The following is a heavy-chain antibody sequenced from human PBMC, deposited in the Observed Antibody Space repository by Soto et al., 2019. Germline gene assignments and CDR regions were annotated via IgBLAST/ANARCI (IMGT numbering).Heavy chain of an antibody. CDR2: IYHSGST. Sequence: PSETLSLTCAVSGGSISSSNWWSWVRQPPGKGLEWIGEIYHSGSTNYNPSLKSRVTISVDKSKNQFSLKLSSVTAADTAVYYCARVVGQWLVLGWFDPWGQGTLVTVSS. V-gene: IGHV4-4*02. CDR1: GGSISSSNW. J-gene: IGHJ5*02. CDR3: ARVVGQWLVLGWFDP. D-gene: IGHD6-19*01.